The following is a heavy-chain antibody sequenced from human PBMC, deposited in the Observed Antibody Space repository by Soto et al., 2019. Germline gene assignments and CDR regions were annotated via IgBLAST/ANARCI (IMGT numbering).Heavy chain of an antibody. J-gene: IGHJ5*02. V-gene: IGHV3-30*18. CDR3: AKGQRSGYYMGWFDP. D-gene: IGHD3-3*01. CDR1: GFTFSSYG. CDR2: ISYDGSNK. Sequence: PGGSLRLSCAASGFTFSSYGMHWFRQAPGKGLEWVAVISYDGSNKYYADSVKGRFTISRDNSKNTLYLQMNSLRAEDTAVYYCAKGQRSGYYMGWFDPWGQGTLVTVS.